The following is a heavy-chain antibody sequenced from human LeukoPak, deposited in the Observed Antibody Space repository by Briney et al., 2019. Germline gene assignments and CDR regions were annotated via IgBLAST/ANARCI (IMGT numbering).Heavy chain of an antibody. Sequence: EASVKVSCKASGGTFSSYAISWVRQAPGQGLEWMGWISAYNGNTNYAQKLQGRVTMTTDTSTSTAYMELRSLRSDDTAVYYCAREEFAPNWFDPWGQGTLVTVSS. J-gene: IGHJ5*02. CDR1: GGTFSSYA. CDR3: AREEFAPNWFDP. CDR2: ISAYNGNT. V-gene: IGHV1-18*01. D-gene: IGHD3-10*01.